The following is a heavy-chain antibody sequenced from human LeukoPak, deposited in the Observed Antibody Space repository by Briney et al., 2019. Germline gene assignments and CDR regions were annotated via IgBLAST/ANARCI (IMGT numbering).Heavy chain of an antibody. Sequence: ASVKVSCKVSENTLTEVSMHWVRQAPGKGLQWIGGFDPANGGKIYAQQFQGRVTMTEDTSTDTAYMELNSLRSEDTAVYYCVAEGCSGGICYPYFDLWGRGTLVIVSS. CDR1: ENTLTEVS. CDR2: FDPANGGK. V-gene: IGHV1-24*01. CDR3: VAEGCSGGICYPYFDL. J-gene: IGHJ2*01. D-gene: IGHD2-15*01.